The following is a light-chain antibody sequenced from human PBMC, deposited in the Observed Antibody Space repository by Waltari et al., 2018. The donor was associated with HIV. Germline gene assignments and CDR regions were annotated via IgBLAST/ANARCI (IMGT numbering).Light chain of an antibody. Sequence: QSVLTQPPSVSAAPGQKITISSSGSSSNIGTNYVSWYQQLPGTAPKLLIYDNHKRPSGIPDRFSGSKSGTSATLGITGLQTGDEADYYCGTWDSSLSAGVFGGGTKVTVL. V-gene: IGLV1-51*01. CDR3: GTWDSSLSAGV. CDR2: DNH. CDR1: SSNIGTNY. J-gene: IGLJ2*01.